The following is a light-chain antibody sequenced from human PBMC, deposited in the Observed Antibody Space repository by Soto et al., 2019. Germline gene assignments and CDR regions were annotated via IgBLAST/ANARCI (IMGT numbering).Light chain of an antibody. J-gene: IGLJ1*01. Sequence: QSVLTQPPSVSAAPGQKVSISCSGSTSNIAKNHVSWYQRLPGTAPKLLFYDNDKRPSGIPDRFSASKSATSSTLDITGLXTGDEADYLCGAWDDSLSFYVFGTGTKVT. V-gene: IGLV1-51*01. CDR3: GAWDDSLSFYV. CDR1: TSNIAKNH. CDR2: DND.